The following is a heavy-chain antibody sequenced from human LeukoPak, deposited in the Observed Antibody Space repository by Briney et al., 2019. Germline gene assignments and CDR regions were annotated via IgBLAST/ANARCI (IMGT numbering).Heavy chain of an antibody. CDR3: ARADPFYGAGSYAGSWFDP. D-gene: IGHD3-10*01. CDR1: GGALSSYA. J-gene: IGHJ5*02. V-gene: IGHV1-69*06. Sequence: ASVKVSCKASGGALSSYAISWVRQAPGQGLEWMGGIIPMFGTANYAQKLQGRVTITAEKSTSTAYMELSSLRSEDTAVYYCARADPFYGAGSYAGSWFDPWGQGTLVTVSS. CDR2: IIPMFGTA.